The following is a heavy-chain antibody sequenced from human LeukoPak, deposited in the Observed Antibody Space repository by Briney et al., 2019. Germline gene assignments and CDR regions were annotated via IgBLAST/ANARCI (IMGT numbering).Heavy chain of an antibody. Sequence: GGPLRLSCAASGFTFSSYSMNWVRQAPGKGLEWVSSISSSSSYIYYADSVKGRFTISRHNSDTFYLQLNSLRAEDTAVYYCARRGYNYAEDYWGQGTLVTVSS. J-gene: IGHJ4*02. V-gene: IGHV3-21*04. CDR3: ARRGYNYAEDY. CDR2: ISSSSSYI. D-gene: IGHD5-18*01. CDR1: GFTFSSYS.